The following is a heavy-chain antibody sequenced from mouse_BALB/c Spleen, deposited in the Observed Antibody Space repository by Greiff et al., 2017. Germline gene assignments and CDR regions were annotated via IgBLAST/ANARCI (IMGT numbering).Heavy chain of an antibody. D-gene: IGHD1-1*01. CDR1: GFSLTSYG. CDR3: ARAYGSLYYAMDY. J-gene: IGHJ4*01. V-gene: IGHV2-9*02. Sequence: QVQLKESGPGLVAPSQSLSITCTVSGFSLTSYGVHWVRQPPGKGLEWLGVIWAGGSTNYNSALMSRLSISKDNSKSQVFLKMNSLQTDDTAMYYCARAYGSLYYAMDYWGQGTSVTVSS. CDR2: IWAGGST.